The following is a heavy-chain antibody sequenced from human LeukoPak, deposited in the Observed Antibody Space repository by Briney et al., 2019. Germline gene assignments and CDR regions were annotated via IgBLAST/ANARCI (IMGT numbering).Heavy chain of an antibody. CDR3: AKSFLGPATVVYLDY. V-gene: IGHV3-30*02. D-gene: IGHD4-23*01. J-gene: IGHJ4*02. CDR1: GFTFSSYE. CDR2: IRYDGSNK. Sequence: GGSLRLSCAASGFTFSSYEMNWVRQAPGKGLEWVAFIRYDGSNKYYADSVKGRFTISRDNSKNTLYLQMNSLRAEDTAVYYCAKSFLGPATVVYLDYWGQGTLVTVSS.